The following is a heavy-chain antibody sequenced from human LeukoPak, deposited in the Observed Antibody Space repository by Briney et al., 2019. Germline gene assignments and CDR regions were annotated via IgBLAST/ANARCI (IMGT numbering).Heavy chain of an antibody. D-gene: IGHD1-1*01. V-gene: IGHV3-9*01. CDR3: AKGAGFEQESRLEY. CDR2: INWNSGRV. Sequence: SLRLSCAASGFTFDNYAMHWVRQAPGGGLEWVSGINWNSGRVVYADSVRGRFTISRHNAKKSLYLQMNCVRDEDTAFYYCAKGAGFEQESRLEYWGPGDLVTVSS. J-gene: IGHJ4*02. CDR1: GFTFDNYA.